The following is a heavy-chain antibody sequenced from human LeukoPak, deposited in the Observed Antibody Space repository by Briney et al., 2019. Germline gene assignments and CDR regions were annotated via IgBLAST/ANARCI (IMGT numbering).Heavy chain of an antibody. V-gene: IGHV5-51*01. CDR3: ARQSGYTGNTPAYYFDY. CDR1: GCSFTSYW. J-gene: IGHJ4*02. D-gene: IGHD1/OR15-1a*01. CDR2: VYPDDSDT. Sequence: GAALKISFKGSGCSFTSYWIGWVRQLPGKGVEWMGMVYPDDSDTKYSPSFQGQLTISADKSINTVYLQWTTLKASDTAMYYCARQSGYTGNTPAYYFDYWGQGTLVTVSS.